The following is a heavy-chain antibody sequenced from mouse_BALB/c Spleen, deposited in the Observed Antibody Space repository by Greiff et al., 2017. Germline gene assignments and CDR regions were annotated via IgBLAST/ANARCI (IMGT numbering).Heavy chain of an antibody. CDR1: GYTFSSYW. V-gene: IGHV1-9*01. CDR2: ILPGSGST. J-gene: IGHJ2*01. D-gene: IGHD3-1*01. Sequence: VQRVESGAELMKPGASVKISCKATGYTFSSYWIEWVKQRPGHGLEWIGEILPGSGSTNYNEKFKGKATFTADTSSNTAYMQLSSLTSEDSAVYYCARRGRGDYFDDWGQGTTVTVSS. CDR3: ARRGRGDYFDD.